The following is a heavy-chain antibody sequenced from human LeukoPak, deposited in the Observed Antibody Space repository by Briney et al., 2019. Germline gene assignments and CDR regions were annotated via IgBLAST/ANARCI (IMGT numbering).Heavy chain of an antibody. CDR1: GFTFTSSA. D-gene: IGHD2-21*02. Sequence: ASVKVSCKASGFTFTSSAVQWVRQARGQRLEWIGWIVVGSGNTNYAQKFQERVTITRDMSTSTAYMELSSLRSEDTAVYYCAREGSVTDCNPKKCSHRTISYYYYMDVWGKGTTVTVSS. J-gene: IGHJ6*03. V-gene: IGHV1-58*01. CDR3: AREGSVTDCNPKKCSHRTISYYYYMDV. CDR2: IVVGSGNT.